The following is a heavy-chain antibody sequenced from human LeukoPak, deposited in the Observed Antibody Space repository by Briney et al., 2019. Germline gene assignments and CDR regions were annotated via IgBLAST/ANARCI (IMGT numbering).Heavy chain of an antibody. V-gene: IGHV4-30-4*08. Sequence: SETLSLTCAVYGGSFSGYYWSWIRQPPGKGLEWIGYIYYSGSTYYNPSLKSRVTISVDTSKNQFSLKLSSVTAADTAVYYCARGSEGITIFGVVPDAFDIWGQGTMVTVSS. CDR3: ARGSEGITIFGVVPDAFDI. CDR2: IYYSGST. J-gene: IGHJ3*02. D-gene: IGHD3-3*01. CDR1: GGSFSGYY.